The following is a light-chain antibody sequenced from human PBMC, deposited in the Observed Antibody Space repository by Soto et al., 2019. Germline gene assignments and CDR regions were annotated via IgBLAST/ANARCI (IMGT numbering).Light chain of an antibody. Sequence: DIVLTQSPGTLSLSPGERATISCKTSQSSGSNFLDWYQHKPGQAPRLLIYASSNRATGIPDRFTCSASGTDFTLTINRLEPEDFAVYYCQLYGISPHFGQGTRLEIK. V-gene: IGKV3-20*01. J-gene: IGKJ5*01. CDR3: QLYGISPH. CDR1: QSSGSNF. CDR2: ASS.